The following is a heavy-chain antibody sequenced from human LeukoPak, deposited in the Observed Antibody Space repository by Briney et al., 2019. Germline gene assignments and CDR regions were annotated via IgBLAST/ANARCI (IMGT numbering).Heavy chain of an antibody. V-gene: IGHV3-30*03. CDR3: ARRESSGWYVDY. CDR2: ISYDGSNK. J-gene: IGHJ4*02. D-gene: IGHD6-19*01. CDR1: GFTFSSYG. Sequence: PGGSLRLSCAASGFTFSSYGMHWVRQAPGKGLEWVAVISYDGSNKYYADSVKGRFTISRDNSKNTLSLQVNTLRAEDTAVYYCARRESSGWYVDYWGQGTLVTVSS.